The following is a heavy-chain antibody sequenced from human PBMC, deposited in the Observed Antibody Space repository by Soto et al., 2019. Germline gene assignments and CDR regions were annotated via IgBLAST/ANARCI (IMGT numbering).Heavy chain of an antibody. CDR3: ARQAQWGGYSGYDSIIALDI. CDR2: IIPLFGTT. CDR1: GGTFNTSG. J-gene: IGHJ3*02. Sequence: ASVKVSCKASGGTFNTSGISWVRPAPGQGIEWMGGIIPLFGTTNYAQRFKGRVTITAAESTNTAYMELSSLRSEDTAVYYCARQAQWGGYSGYDSIIALDIWGQGTMVTVSS. V-gene: IGHV1-69*13. D-gene: IGHD5-12*01.